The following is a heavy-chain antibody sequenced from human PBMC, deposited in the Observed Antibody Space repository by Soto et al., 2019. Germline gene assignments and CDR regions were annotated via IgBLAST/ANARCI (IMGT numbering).Heavy chain of an antibody. D-gene: IGHD3-10*01. J-gene: IGHJ6*03. Sequence: QVQLVQSGAEVKKPGSSVKVSCKASGGTFSSYTISWVRQAPGQGLEWMGRIIPILGIANYAQKFQGRVTITADKYTSTAYMELSSLRSEDTAVYYCARGVTMVRGTVYYYMDVWGKGTTVTVSS. CDR1: GGTFSSYT. CDR2: IIPILGIA. CDR3: ARGVTMVRGTVYYYMDV. V-gene: IGHV1-69*02.